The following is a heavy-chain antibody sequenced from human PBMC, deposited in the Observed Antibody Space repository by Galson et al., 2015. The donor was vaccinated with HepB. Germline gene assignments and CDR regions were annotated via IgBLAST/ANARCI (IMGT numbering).Heavy chain of an antibody. D-gene: IGHD5-18*01. CDR2: IYPGDSDT. J-gene: IGHJ6*03. CDR3: ARISGDIAMVYYYYYMDV. Sequence: QSGAEVKKPGESLKISCKGSGYSFTSYWIGWVRQMPGKGLEWMGIIYPGDSDTRYSPSFQDQVTISADKSISTAYLQWSSLKASDTAMYYCARISGDIAMVYYYYYMDVWGKWSTVTVS. V-gene: IGHV5-51*01. CDR1: GYSFTSYW.